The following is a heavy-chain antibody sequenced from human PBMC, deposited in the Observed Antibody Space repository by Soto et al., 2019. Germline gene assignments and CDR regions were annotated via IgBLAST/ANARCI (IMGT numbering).Heavy chain of an antibody. CDR2: IYHSGST. D-gene: IGHD1-26*01. V-gene: IGHV4-4*02. CDR1: GGSISSTKW. Sequence: SETLSLTCAVSGGSISSTKWWSWGRQPPGKGLEWIGEIYHSGSTNYNPSLKSRVTISVDTSKNQFSLKLSSVTAADTAVYYCASVLFGRLAWFDPWGQGTLVTVSS. J-gene: IGHJ5*02. CDR3: ASVLFGRLAWFDP.